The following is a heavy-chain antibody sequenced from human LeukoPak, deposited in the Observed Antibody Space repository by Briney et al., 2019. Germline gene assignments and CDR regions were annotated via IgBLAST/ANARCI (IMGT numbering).Heavy chain of an antibody. CDR2: INPDSGDT. D-gene: IGHD3-10*01. Sequence: ASVKVSCKASGYTFTGYYMHWVRQAPGQGLEWMGWINPDSGDTKYAQKFQGRITMTRDTSISTAYMELSRLGSGDTAVYYCARYGSGSYEYWGQGTLVTVSS. CDR1: GYTFTGYY. CDR3: ARYGSGSYEY. J-gene: IGHJ4*02. V-gene: IGHV1-2*02.